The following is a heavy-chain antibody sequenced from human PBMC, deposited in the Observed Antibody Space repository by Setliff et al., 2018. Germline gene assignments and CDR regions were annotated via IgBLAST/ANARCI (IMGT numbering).Heavy chain of an antibody. CDR1: GGSISSSNW. CDR3: ARVAQYSSSSFYYYYYGMDV. V-gene: IGHV4-4*02. D-gene: IGHD6-6*01. J-gene: IGHJ6*02. CDR2: INHSGST. Sequence: SETLSLTCAVSGGSISSSNWWSWVRQPPGKGLEWIGEINHSGSTNYNPSLKSRVTISVDTSKNQFSLKLSSVTAADTAVYYCARVAQYSSSSFYYYYYGMDVWGQGTTVTVSS.